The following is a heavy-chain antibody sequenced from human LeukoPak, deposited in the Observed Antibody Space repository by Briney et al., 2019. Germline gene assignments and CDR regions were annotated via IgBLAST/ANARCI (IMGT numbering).Heavy chain of an antibody. Sequence: SETLSLTCTVSGYSISSGHYWGWIRQSPGKWLEWIGSIYHSGSTYKDPSLKSRVTISVDTSKNQFSLKLSSVTAADTAVYYCARLHCSGGSCYLYFDYWGQGTLVTVSS. CDR3: ARLHCSGGSCYLYFDY. D-gene: IGHD2-15*01. V-gene: IGHV4-38-2*02. CDR2: IYHSGST. J-gene: IGHJ4*02. CDR1: GYSISSGHY.